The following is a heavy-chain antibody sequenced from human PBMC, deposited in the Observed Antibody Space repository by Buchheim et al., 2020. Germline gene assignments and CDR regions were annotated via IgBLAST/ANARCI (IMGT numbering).Heavy chain of an antibody. CDR3: ARQNIGGGNCYFDY. J-gene: IGHJ4*02. CDR1: GGSISSSSYY. Sequence: QLQLQESGPGLLKPSETLSLTCTVSGGSISSSSYYWGWIRQPPGKGLEWIGTIYYSGSTYYNPSLKSRVTISVDTSKNQFSLKLSSVTAADTAVYYCARQNIGGGNCYFDYWGQGTL. V-gene: IGHV4-39*01. D-gene: IGHD2-15*01. CDR2: IYYSGST.